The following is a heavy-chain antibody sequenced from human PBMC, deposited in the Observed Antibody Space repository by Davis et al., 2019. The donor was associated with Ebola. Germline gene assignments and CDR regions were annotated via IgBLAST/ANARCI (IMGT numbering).Heavy chain of an antibody. CDR2: LSWNSGIL. V-gene: IGHV3-9*01. CDR1: GFTFADYA. Sequence: PGGSLRLSCEASGFTFADYAMHWVRQVPGKGLEWVSGLSWNSGILGYADSVKGRFTISRDNAKNSLYLKMTGLRVEDTAFYYCGKDIGLTAEYYFDFWGQGTLVTVSS. CDR3: GKDIGLTAEYYFDF. J-gene: IGHJ4*02. D-gene: IGHD2-21*02.